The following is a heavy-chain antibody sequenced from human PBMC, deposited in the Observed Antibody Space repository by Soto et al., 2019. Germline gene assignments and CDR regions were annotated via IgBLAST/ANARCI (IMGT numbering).Heavy chain of an antibody. Sequence: QVQLVQSGAEVKKPGSSVKVSCKASGGTFSSYAISWVRQAPGQGLEWMGGIIPIFGTANYAQKFQGRVTITADKSTSPAYMELSSLRSEDTAVYYCARDRLAAAGRNWFDPWGQGTLVTVSS. CDR1: GGTFSSYA. J-gene: IGHJ5*02. V-gene: IGHV1-69*06. CDR3: ARDRLAAAGRNWFDP. D-gene: IGHD6-13*01. CDR2: IIPIFGTA.